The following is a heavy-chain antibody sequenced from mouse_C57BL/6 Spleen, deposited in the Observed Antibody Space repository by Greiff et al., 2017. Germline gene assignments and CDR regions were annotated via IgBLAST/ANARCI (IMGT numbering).Heavy chain of an antibody. CDR2: IYPGSGST. V-gene: IGHV1-55*01. Sequence: QVQLKESGAELVKPGASVKMSCKASGYTFTSYWITWVKQRPGQGLEWIGDIYPGSGSTNYNEKFKSKATLTVDTSSSTAYMQLSSLTSEDSAVYYCARRQLRLLYFDYWGQGTTLTVSS. J-gene: IGHJ2*01. D-gene: IGHD3-2*02. CDR3: ARRQLRLLYFDY. CDR1: GYTFTSYW.